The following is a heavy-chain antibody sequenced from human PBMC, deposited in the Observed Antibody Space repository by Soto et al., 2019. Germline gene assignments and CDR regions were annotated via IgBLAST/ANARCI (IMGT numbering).Heavy chain of an antibody. CDR2: IFYSGTT. Sequence: SETLSLTCSVSGGSISSSSYYWGWIRQPPGKGLEWIGSIFYSGTTYYKPSLKSRVTISGDTSKNQFSLKLSSVTAADTAVYYCARSRSGSYTYDAFDIWGQGTMVTV. D-gene: IGHD1-26*01. CDR1: GGSISSSSYY. V-gene: IGHV4-39*01. J-gene: IGHJ3*02. CDR3: ARSRSGSYTYDAFDI.